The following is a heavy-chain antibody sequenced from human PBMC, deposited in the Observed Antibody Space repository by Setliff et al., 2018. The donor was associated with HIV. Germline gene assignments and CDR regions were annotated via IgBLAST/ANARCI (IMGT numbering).Heavy chain of an antibody. CDR2: INYSGTT. V-gene: IGHV4-39*07. Sequence: PSETLSLTCIVSGGSINSTSYNWGWVRQSPGKGLEWIGSINYSGTTYKNPPLKSRVTMSVDTAKNQFSLKLTSVTAADTGTYYCARDSEPMSGTWYDYWGQGTLVTVSS. CDR3: ARDSEPMSGTWYDY. CDR1: GGSINSTSYN. D-gene: IGHD1-1*01. J-gene: IGHJ4*02.